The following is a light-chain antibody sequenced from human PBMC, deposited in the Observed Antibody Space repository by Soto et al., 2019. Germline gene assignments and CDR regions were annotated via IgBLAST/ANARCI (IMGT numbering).Light chain of an antibody. CDR1: SSNIGAGYD. CDR2: RND. Sequence: QPVLTQPPSVSGAPGQRVTISCTGSSSNIGAGYDVHWYQQLPGTAPKLLIYRNDNRPSGVPDRFSGSKSGTSASLAITGLQDEDEADYYCQSFDSSLRDYVFGTGTKLTVL. J-gene: IGLJ1*01. V-gene: IGLV1-40*01. CDR3: QSFDSSLRDYV.